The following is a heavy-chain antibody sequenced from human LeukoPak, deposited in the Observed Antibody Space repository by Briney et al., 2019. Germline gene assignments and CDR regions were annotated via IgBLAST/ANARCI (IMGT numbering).Heavy chain of an antibody. CDR3: ARNNGMDV. Sequence: GGSLRLSCAASGFAFSRYSMNWVRQAPGKGLEWVSSISYSGPHMFYADSVRGRFTISKDNAKNSLYLQMNSLRAEDTALYHCARNNGMDVWGQGTTVIVSS. V-gene: IGHV3-21*04. J-gene: IGHJ6*02. CDR1: GFAFSRYS. CDR2: ISYSGPHM.